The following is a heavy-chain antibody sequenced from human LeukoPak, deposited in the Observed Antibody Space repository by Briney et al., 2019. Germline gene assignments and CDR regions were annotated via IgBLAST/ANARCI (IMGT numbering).Heavy chain of an antibody. CDR1: GYTFTGYY. V-gene: IGHV1-2*02. J-gene: IGHJ4*02. CDR3: AREGREFGPHKLAGFDY. Sequence: GASVKASCKTSGYTFTGYYMHWVRQAPGQGLEWMGWINPNSGATNYVQEFQGRVTMTRDTSITTAYMELSRLRSDDTAVYYCAREGREFGPHKLAGFDYWGQGTLVTVSS. CDR2: INPNSGAT. D-gene: IGHD3-10*01.